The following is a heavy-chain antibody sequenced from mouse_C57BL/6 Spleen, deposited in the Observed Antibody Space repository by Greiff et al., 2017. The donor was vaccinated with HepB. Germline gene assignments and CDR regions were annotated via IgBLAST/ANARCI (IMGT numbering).Heavy chain of an antibody. CDR2: IDPSDSET. J-gene: IGHJ1*03. Sequence: QVQLQQPGAELVRPGSSVKLSCKASGYTFTSYWMHWVKQRPIQGLEWIGNIDPSDSETHYNQKFKDKATLTVDKSSSTAYMQLSSLTSEDSAVYYCATQNWDGYWYFDVWGTGTTVTVSS. V-gene: IGHV1-52*01. CDR3: ATQNWDGYWYFDV. CDR1: GYTFTSYW. D-gene: IGHD4-1*01.